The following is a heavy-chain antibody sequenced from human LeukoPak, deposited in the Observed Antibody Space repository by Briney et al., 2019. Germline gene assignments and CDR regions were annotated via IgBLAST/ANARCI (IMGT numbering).Heavy chain of an antibody. CDR1: GYTFTGYY. V-gene: IGHV1-2*02. J-gene: IGHJ4*02. CDR3: ARDLKFGGSYYYFDY. CDR2: INPNSGGT. Sequence: ASLKVSCKASGYTFTGYYMHWVRQAPGQGLEWMGWINPNSGGTNYAQKFQGRVTMTRDTAISTAYMELSRLRSDDTAVYYCARDLKFGGSYYYFDYWGQGTLVTVSS. D-gene: IGHD1-26*01.